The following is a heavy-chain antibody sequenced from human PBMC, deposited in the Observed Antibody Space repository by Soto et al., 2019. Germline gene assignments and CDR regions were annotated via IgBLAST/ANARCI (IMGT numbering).Heavy chain of an antibody. CDR2: ISPYTGNT. CDR3: VMVDNYVTPTPQDV. D-gene: IGHD3-16*01. J-gene: IGHJ6*02. V-gene: IGHV1-18*01. CDR1: GYIFVNYG. Sequence: QVQLVQSGDEVKKPGASVQVSCKASGYIFVNYGIAWVRQAPGQGLEWMGWISPYTGNTHSATKIQGRLTMTTDTSTSKAYMDMGSLTSDDTAVYYFVMVDNYVTPTPQDVWGQGTTVTVYS.